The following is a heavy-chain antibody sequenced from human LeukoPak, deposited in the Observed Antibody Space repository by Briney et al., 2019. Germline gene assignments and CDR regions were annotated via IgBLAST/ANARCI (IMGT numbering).Heavy chain of an antibody. CDR1: GYIFTNYP. V-gene: IGHV7-4-1*02. J-gene: IGHJ4*02. CDR2: INTNTGNP. Sequence: GASVKVSCKASGYIFTNYPMNWVRPAPGQGLEWMGLINTNTGNPTYAQGLTERFVFSWDTSVSTAYLQITSLKAEDTAVYFCARDSYCSGGTCYSRVGYWGQGTEVTVSS. CDR3: ARDSYCSGGTCYSRVGY. D-gene: IGHD2-15*01.